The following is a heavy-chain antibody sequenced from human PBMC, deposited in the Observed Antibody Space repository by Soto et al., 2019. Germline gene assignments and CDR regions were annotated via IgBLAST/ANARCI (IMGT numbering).Heavy chain of an antibody. V-gene: IGHV1-3*01. CDR3: ARGIATGQLDP. D-gene: IGHD2-15*01. Sequence: ASVKVSCKASGYTFHNYGVNWVRQAPGQRLEWMGWINPDNGNTKSSQKFQDRVIITRDTSASTAYMDLSSLRSEDTAVYYCARGIATGQLDPWGQGTLVTVSS. J-gene: IGHJ5*02. CDR1: GYTFHNYG. CDR2: INPDNGNT.